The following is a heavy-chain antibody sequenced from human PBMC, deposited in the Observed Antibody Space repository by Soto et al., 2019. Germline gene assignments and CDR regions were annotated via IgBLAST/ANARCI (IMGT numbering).Heavy chain of an antibody. D-gene: IGHD2-15*01. J-gene: IGHJ4*02. V-gene: IGHV3-33*01. CDR3: APGDCSGGSCYSSPFDY. CDR1: GFTFSSYG. Sequence: PGGSLRLSCAASGFTFSSYGMHWVRHAPGKGLEWVAVIWYDGSNKYYADSVKGRFTISRDNSKNTLYLQMNSLRAEDTAVYYCAPGDCSGGSCYSSPFDYWGQGTLVTVSS. CDR2: IWYDGSNK.